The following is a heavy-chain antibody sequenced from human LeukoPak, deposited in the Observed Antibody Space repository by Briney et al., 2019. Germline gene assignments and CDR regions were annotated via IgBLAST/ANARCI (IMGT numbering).Heavy chain of an antibody. Sequence: PGRSLRLSCAASGFTFDDYAMHWVRQAPGKGLEWVSSISSGSGYIYYADSVKGRFTISRDNAKNSLYLQMNSLRAEDTAVYYCARDVSRISDYWGQGTLVTVSS. CDR1: GFTFDDYA. D-gene: IGHD2-15*01. CDR2: ISSGSGYI. J-gene: IGHJ4*02. V-gene: IGHV3-21*01. CDR3: ARDVSRISDY.